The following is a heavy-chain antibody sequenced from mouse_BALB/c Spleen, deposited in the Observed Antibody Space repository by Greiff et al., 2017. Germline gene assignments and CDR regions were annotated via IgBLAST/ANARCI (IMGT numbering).Heavy chain of an antibody. V-gene: IGHV5-17*02. CDR3: ARWDSFAY. CDR2: ISSGSSTI. Sequence: EVQLVETGGGLVQPGGSRKLSCAASGFTFSSFGMHWVRQAPEKGLEWVAYISSGSSTIYYADTVKGRFTISRDNPKNTLFLQMTSLRSEDTAMYYCARWDSFAYWGQGTLVTVSA. D-gene: IGHD4-1*01. J-gene: IGHJ3*01. CDR1: GFTFSSFG.